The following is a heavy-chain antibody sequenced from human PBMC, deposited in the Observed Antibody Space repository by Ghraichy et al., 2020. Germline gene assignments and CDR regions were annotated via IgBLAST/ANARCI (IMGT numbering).Heavy chain of an antibody. J-gene: IGHJ5*02. Sequence: ASVKVSCTASGYAFNTYGISWVRQAPGQGLEWVGWVSTYNGRTNFAQKFQDRVIMTTDTSTSTAYMELRSLGSDDTAVYYCARDFYETSIFTWYDCFDPWGPGTLVTVSS. CDR3: ARDFYETSIFTWYDCFDP. CDR1: GYAFNTYG. CDR2: VSTYNGRT. D-gene: IGHD3-3*01. V-gene: IGHV1-18*04.